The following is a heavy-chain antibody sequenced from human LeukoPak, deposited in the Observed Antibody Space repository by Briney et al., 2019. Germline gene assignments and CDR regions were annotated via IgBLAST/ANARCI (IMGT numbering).Heavy chain of an antibody. Sequence: SQTLSLTCTVSSGSISSGSYYWSWIRQPAGKGLEWIVRIYTSGSTNYNPSLKSRVTLSVDTSKNQFSLKLSSVTAADTAVYFCARDFLQGVRGNTGGSFDYWGQGTLVTVSS. CDR2: IYTSGST. CDR3: ARDFLQGVRGNTGGSFDY. J-gene: IGHJ4*02. D-gene: IGHD3-10*01. CDR1: SGSISSGSYY. V-gene: IGHV4-61*02.